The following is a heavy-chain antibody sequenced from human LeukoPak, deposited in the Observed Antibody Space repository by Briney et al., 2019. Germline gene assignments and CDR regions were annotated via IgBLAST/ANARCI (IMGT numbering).Heavy chain of an antibody. CDR1: GFTFSSYS. CDR2: ISSSSSYI. V-gene: IGHV3-21*04. CDR3: AREVIIFPDYYYYGMDV. D-gene: IGHD3-9*01. Sequence: PGGSLRLSCAASGFTFSSYSMNWVRQAPGKGLEWVSSISSSSSYIYYADSVKGRFTISRDNAKNSVYLQMNSLRAEDTAVYYCAREVIIFPDYYYYGMDVWGQGTTVTVSS. J-gene: IGHJ6*02.